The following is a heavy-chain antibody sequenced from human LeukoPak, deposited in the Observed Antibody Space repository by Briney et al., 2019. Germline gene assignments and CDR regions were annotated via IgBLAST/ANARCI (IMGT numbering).Heavy chain of an antibody. CDR3: ARGGSGNSEYAFDI. Sequence: NPSETLSLTCTVSGGSISGQYWSWLRQPPGKGLQWIGYIHYSGSTNYNSSLKSRVTISVDTSKSHFSLKLNSATAADTAVYYCARGGSGNSEYAFDIWGQGTMVTVSS. CDR2: IHYSGST. V-gene: IGHV4-59*11. D-gene: IGHD3-10*01. CDR1: GGSISGQY. J-gene: IGHJ3*02.